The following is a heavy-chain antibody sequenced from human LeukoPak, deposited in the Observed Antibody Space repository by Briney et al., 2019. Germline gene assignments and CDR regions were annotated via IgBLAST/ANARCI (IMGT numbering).Heavy chain of an antibody. Sequence: ASVKVSCKASGYTFTSYYMHWVRQAPGQGLEWMGIINPSGGSTNYAQKFQGRVTITADESTSTAYMELSSLRSEDTAVYYCARPGILEWLVADYYYYGMDVWGQGTTVTVSS. V-gene: IGHV1-46*01. CDR3: ARPGILEWLVADYYYYGMDV. J-gene: IGHJ6*02. CDR1: GYTFTSYY. CDR2: INPSGGST. D-gene: IGHD3-3*01.